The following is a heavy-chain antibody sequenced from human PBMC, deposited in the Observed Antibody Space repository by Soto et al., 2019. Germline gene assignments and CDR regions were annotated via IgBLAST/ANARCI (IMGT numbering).Heavy chain of an antibody. J-gene: IGHJ5*02. Sequence: PSETLSLTCTVSGVSISDDNYYWSWIRQPPGKELEWIGHIYYRGNTNNNPSLRSRLTLSLDTSKSQFSLKLSSVTAADTAVYYCAREAAAGTFDPWGQGTLVTVSS. D-gene: IGHD6-13*01. CDR1: GVSISDDNYY. CDR3: AREAAAGTFDP. V-gene: IGHV4-61*01. CDR2: IYYRGNT.